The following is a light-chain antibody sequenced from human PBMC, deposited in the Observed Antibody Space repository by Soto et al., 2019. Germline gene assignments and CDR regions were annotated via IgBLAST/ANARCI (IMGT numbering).Light chain of an antibody. CDR2: ESS. J-gene: IGKJ1*01. CDR3: QQRSNWPQT. V-gene: IGKV3-11*01. Sequence: EIVLTQSPATLSLSPGERATLSCRASQNVANYLDWYQQKPGQAPRLLIYESSNRATGIAARFSGSGSGTDFTLTISSLEPEEFAVYDCQQRSNWPQTVGQGTKVEIK. CDR1: QNVANY.